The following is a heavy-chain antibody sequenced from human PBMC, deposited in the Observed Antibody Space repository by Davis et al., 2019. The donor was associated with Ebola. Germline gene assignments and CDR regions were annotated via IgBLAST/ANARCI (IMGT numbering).Heavy chain of an antibody. V-gene: IGHV3-33*01. D-gene: IGHD2-2*01. CDR3: ARSPNCSSTSCYRARYYYGMDV. Sequence: GESLKISCAASGFTFSSYGMHWVRQAPGKGLEWVAVIWYDGSNKYYADSVKGRFTISRDNSKNTLYLQMNSLRAEDTAVYYCARSPNCSSTSCYRARYYYGMDVWGQGTTVTVSS. CDR1: GFTFSSYG. J-gene: IGHJ6*02. CDR2: IWYDGSNK.